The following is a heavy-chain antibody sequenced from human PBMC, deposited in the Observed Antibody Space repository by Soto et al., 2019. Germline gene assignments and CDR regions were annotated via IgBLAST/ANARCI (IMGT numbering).Heavy chain of an antibody. J-gene: IGHJ6*02. CDR3: AKDDSSSWYVAYYGMDV. CDR2: ISGSGGST. V-gene: IGHV3-23*01. D-gene: IGHD6-13*01. Sequence: EVQLLESGGGLVQPGGSLRLSCAASGFTFSSYAMSWVRQAPGKGLEWVSAISGSGGSTYYADSVKGRFTISRDNSKNTLYLQMNSLRAEDTAVYYCAKDDSSSWYVAYYGMDVWGQGTTVTVSS. CDR1: GFTFSSYA.